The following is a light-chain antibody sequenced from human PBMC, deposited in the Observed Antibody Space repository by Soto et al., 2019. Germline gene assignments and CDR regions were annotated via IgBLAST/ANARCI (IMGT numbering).Light chain of an antibody. Sequence: EIVLTQSPGTLSLSPGERATLSCRASESVSSSYLAWYQQKPGQAPRLLIYGASTRATGIPDRFSGSGSGTDFTLTISRREPEDSAVYYCQQYGGSPRTFGQGTKVEIK. CDR2: GAS. J-gene: IGKJ1*01. CDR1: ESVSSSY. CDR3: QQYGGSPRT. V-gene: IGKV3-20*01.